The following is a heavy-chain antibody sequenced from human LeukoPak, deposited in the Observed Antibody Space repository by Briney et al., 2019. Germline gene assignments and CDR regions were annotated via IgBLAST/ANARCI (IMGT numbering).Heavy chain of an antibody. Sequence: PGRSLRLSCAASGFTFSSYAMHWVRQAPGKGLEWVAVISYDGSNKYYADSVKGRFTISRDNSKNTLYLQMNSLRAEDTAVYYCAREALITMIVVVITDLNWFDPWGQGTLVTVSS. CDR1: GFTFSSYA. J-gene: IGHJ5*02. CDR2: ISYDGSNK. V-gene: IGHV3-30*01. D-gene: IGHD3-22*01. CDR3: AREALITMIVVVITDLNWFDP.